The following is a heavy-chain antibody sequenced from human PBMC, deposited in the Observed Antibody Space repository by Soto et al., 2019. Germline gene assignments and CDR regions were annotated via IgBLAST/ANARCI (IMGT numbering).Heavy chain of an antibody. CDR2: MNPNSGNT. D-gene: IGHD3-3*01. CDR3: AKELGWSGYYTGHPDAFDI. J-gene: IGHJ3*02. V-gene: IGHV1-8*01. CDR1: GYTFTSYD. Sequence: ASVKVSCKASGYTFTSYDINWVRQATGQGLEWMGWMNPNSGNTGYAQKFQGRVTMTRNTSISTAYMELSSLRSEDTAVYYCAKELGWSGYYTGHPDAFDIWGQGTMVTVSS.